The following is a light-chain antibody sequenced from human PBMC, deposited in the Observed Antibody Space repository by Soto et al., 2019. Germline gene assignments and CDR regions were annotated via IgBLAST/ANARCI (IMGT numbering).Light chain of an antibody. CDR3: HQYAFAPLT. CDR1: QSVGNNY. V-gene: IGKV3-20*01. J-gene: IGKJ4*01. CDR2: HAS. Sequence: EIVLTQSPGTLSLSPGEKATLSCRASQSVGNNYLAWYQQKRGQPPRLLIYHASIRATGIPDRFSGSGSGADFTLTISRLEPEDFAVYYCHQYAFAPLTFGGGTKVEIK.